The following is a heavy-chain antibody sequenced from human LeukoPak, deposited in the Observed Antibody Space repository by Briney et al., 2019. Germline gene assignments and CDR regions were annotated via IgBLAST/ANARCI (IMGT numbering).Heavy chain of an antibody. J-gene: IGHJ4*02. CDR1: GVNFSSYW. Sequence: PGGSLRLSCAVSGVNFSSYWMSWVRQAPGKGLEWVANIKQDGSEEYYVDSVKGRFTISTDNAKNSLYLQMNSLRAEDTALYYCARDLYSSSWYFVSPGGYWGQGTLVTVSS. CDR2: IKQDGSEE. V-gene: IGHV3-7*03. D-gene: IGHD6-13*01. CDR3: ARDLYSSSWYFVSPGGY.